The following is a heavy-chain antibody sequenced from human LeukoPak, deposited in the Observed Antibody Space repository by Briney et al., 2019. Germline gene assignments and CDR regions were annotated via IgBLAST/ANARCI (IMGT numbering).Heavy chain of an antibody. J-gene: IGHJ6*02. CDR3: ARSLYGVPRYYYYYGMGV. Sequence: PSETLSLTCAVYGGSFSGYYWSWIRQPPGKGLEWIGEINHSGSTNYNPSLKSRVTISVDTSKNQFSLKLSSVTAADTAVYYCARSLYGVPRYYYYYGMGVWGQGTTVTVSS. D-gene: IGHD2-2*02. V-gene: IGHV4-34*01. CDR1: GGSFSGYY. CDR2: INHSGST.